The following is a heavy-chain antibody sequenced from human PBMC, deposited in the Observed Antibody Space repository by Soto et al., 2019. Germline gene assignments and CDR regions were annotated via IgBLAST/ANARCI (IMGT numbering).Heavy chain of an antibody. D-gene: IGHD3-22*01. Sequence: QVQLQESGPGLVKPSGTLSLTCAVSGDSISSTHWWSWVRQSPGKGLEWIGEIHHSGSTNYNPSRNSPVTISVDRSLNQFSLKLSTVTAADTARYYCVRSFYYDASGPRFGYWGQGPLVTVSS. J-gene: IGHJ4*02. CDR1: GDSISSTHW. CDR2: IHHSGST. CDR3: VRSFYYDASGPRFGY. V-gene: IGHV4-4*02.